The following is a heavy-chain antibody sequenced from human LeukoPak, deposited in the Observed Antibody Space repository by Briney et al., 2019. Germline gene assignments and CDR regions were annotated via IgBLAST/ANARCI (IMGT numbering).Heavy chain of an antibody. CDR1: GDSISSYS. CDR2: MYTSGNS. CDR3: ARAIQGGDYYYYYYYYMDV. Sequence: SETLSLTCTVSGDSISSYSWSWIRQTAGEGLEYIGLMYTSGNSKYNPSLKSRVTMSIDTSKNQFSLKLTSVTAADTAVYYCARAIQGGDYYYYYYYYMDVWGTGTTVTVSS. V-gene: IGHV4-4*07. D-gene: IGHD2-21*01. J-gene: IGHJ6*03.